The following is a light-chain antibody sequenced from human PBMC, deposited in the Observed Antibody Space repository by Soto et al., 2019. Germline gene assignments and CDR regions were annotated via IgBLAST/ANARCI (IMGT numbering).Light chain of an antibody. CDR3: SSYAGSNNYV. CDR1: SSDIGDWNY. CDR2: DVS. J-gene: IGLJ1*01. Sequence: QSVLTQPPSASGSPGQSVTISCTGTSSDIGDWNYVSWYQQHPDKAPKLMIYDVSKRPSGVPDRFSGSKSGNTASLTVSGLQAEDEADYYCSSYAGSNNYVFGTGTKLTVL. V-gene: IGLV2-8*01.